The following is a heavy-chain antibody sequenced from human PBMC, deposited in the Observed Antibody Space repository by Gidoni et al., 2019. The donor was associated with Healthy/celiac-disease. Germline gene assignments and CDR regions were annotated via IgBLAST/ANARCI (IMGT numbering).Heavy chain of an antibody. CDR1: GFTFSDYY. J-gene: IGHJ6*03. CDR2: ISSSGSTI. D-gene: IGHD2-2*01. V-gene: IGHV3-11*01. CDR3: ASPGYCSSTSCYRDYYYYMDV. Sequence: QVQLVESGGGLVKPGGSLRLSCAASGFTFSDYYMSWIRQAPGKGLEWVSYISSSGSTIYYADSVKGRFTISRDNAKNSLYLQMNSLRAEDTAVYYCASPGYCSSTSCYRDYYYYMDVWGKGTTVTVSS.